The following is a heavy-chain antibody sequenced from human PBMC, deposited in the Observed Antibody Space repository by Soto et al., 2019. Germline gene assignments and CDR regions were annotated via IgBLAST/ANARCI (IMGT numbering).Heavy chain of an antibody. CDR1: GGSVNSGTDY. V-gene: IGHV4-61*01. J-gene: IGHJ4*02. D-gene: IGHD2-15*01. Sequence: PSETLSLTCTVSGGSVNSGTDYWSWIRQPPGKGLEWIGYTSNSGSAKYNPSLKSRVTISVDTSKNQFSLKLSSVTAADTAVYYCARDPVGVGAHDYWGQGTLVTVSS. CDR2: TSNSGSA. CDR3: ARDPVGVGAHDY.